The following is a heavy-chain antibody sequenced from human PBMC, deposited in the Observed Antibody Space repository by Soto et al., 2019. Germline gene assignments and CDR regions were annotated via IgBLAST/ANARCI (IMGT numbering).Heavy chain of an antibody. CDR2: INPKNGDT. D-gene: IGHD6-19*01. CDR1: GYTFTDYY. CDR3: ARDDSYSGGWFFGC. J-gene: IGHJ4*02. Sequence: VHLVQSGAEVRKPGASVKVSCKASGYTFTDYYIHWVRQAPGQGLEWMGWINPKNGDTNYAQNFQEPVTMTRDTSSSTAYMEFRRLRSDDTAVFYCARDDSYSGGWFFGCWGQGTLVTVSS. V-gene: IGHV1-2*02.